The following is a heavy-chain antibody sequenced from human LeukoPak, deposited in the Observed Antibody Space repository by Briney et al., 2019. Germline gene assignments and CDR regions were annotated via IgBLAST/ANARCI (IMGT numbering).Heavy chain of an antibody. CDR2: ISGDNPGT. CDR1: GFTFSTYA. Sequence: PGGSLRLSCAASGFTFSTYAMSWVRQTPGKVLEWVAAISGDNPGTYHANSVKGRFTISRDNSKNTLYLQMNSLRAEDTAEYYCAKDRSGAYCAGDCRGYFELWGRGTLVTVSS. J-gene: IGHJ2*01. CDR3: AKDRSGAYCAGDCRGYFEL. D-gene: IGHD2-21*02. V-gene: IGHV3-23*01.